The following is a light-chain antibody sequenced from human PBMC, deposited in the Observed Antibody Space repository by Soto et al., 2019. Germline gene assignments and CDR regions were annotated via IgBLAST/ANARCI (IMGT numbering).Light chain of an antibody. Sequence: EIVLTQSPATLSLSTEERATLSCTASQTVIRNYLAWHQQKPGQTPRVIVYGFYSRATGIPDRFSGSGSGKDFTFTISILESEDFTVYYCQQHGGSPITFGQGTRLEIK. CDR1: QTVIRNY. CDR3: QQHGGSPIT. V-gene: IGKV3-20*01. J-gene: IGKJ5*01. CDR2: GFY.